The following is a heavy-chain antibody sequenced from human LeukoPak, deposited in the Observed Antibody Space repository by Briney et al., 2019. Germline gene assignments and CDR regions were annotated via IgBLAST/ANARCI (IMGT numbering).Heavy chain of an antibody. Sequence: PSETLPLTCAVSGGSLSGYYLTWLRQPPPKGLAWIGEINHSGSTNYNPSLKSRVTISVDTSKNQFSLKLSSVTAADTAMYYCARGREGSSWFLHYLDVWGKGTTVIVS. CDR1: GGSLSGYY. CDR3: ARGREGSSWFLHYLDV. V-gene: IGHV4-34*01. CDR2: INHSGST. J-gene: IGHJ6*03. D-gene: IGHD6-13*01.